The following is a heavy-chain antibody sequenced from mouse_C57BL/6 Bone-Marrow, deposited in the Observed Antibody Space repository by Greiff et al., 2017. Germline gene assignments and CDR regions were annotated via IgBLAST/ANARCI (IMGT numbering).Heavy chain of an antibody. Sequence: VQLQQPGAELVKPGASVKMSCKASGYTFTSYWITWVKQRPGQGLEWIGDIYPGSGSTNYNEKFKSKATLTVDTSSSTAYMQLSSLTSEDAAVYYCARRGDGSFDDWGQGTTLTVSS. CDR2: IYPGSGST. CDR1: GYTFTSYW. J-gene: IGHJ2*01. V-gene: IGHV1-55*01. D-gene: IGHD2-3*01. CDR3: ARRGDGSFDD.